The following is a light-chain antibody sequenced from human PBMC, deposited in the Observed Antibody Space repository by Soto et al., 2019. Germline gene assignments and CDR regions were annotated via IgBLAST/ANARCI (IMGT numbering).Light chain of an antibody. V-gene: IGKV3-20*01. J-gene: IGKJ1*01. Sequence: EIVLTQSPGTLSLSPGERATLSCRASQSVFNNHIGWYQQKPGQAPRRLIFGASFRATGIPDRFSGSGSGTDFRITISWLEREDFGVYYLQQCGSAPLAFGLGTKVDIK. CDR3: QQCGSAPLA. CDR2: GAS. CDR1: QSVFNNH.